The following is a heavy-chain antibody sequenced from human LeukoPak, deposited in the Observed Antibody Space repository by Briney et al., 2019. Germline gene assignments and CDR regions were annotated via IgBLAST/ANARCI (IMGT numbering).Heavy chain of an antibody. V-gene: IGHV6-1*01. CDR1: GDSVSSNSAA. J-gene: IGHJ3*02. Sequence: SQTLSLTCAISGDSVSSNSAAWNWIRQSPSRGLEWLGRTYYRSKWYNDYAVSVKSRITINPDTSKNQFSLQLNSVTPEDTAVYYCARASPFYYDSSGLDAFDIWGQGTMVTVSS. CDR2: TYYRSKWYN. CDR3: ARASPFYYDSSGLDAFDI. D-gene: IGHD3-22*01.